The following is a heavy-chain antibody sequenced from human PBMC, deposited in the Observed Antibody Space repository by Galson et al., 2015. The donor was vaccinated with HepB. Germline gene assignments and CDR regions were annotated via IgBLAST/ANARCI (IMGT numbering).Heavy chain of an antibody. J-gene: IGHJ3*02. CDR2: ISGSGGST. Sequence: SLRLSCAASGFTFSSYAMSWVRQAPGKGLEWVSAISGSGGSTSYADSVKGRFTISRDNAKNTLYLQMNSLRAEDTAVYYCARGTLLRAAGAFDIWGQGTMVTVSS. V-gene: IGHV3-23*01. CDR1: GFTFSSYA. CDR3: ARGTLLRAAGAFDI. D-gene: IGHD1-26*01.